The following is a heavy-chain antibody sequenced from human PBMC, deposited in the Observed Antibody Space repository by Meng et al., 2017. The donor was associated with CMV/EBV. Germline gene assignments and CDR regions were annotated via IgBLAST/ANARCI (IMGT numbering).Heavy chain of an antibody. D-gene: IGHD5-18*01. J-gene: IGHJ4*02. CDR1: GGSISSYY. CDR2: IYTSGST. V-gene: IGHV4-4*07. CDR3: ARHGDTAMVVGIDY. Sequence: QGQLQGSGPGRVKPSETLSLTCTVSGGSISSYYWSWIRQPAGKGLEWIGRIYTSGSTNYNPSLKSRVTMSVDTSKNQFSLKLSSVTAADTAVYYCARHGDTAMVVGIDYWGQGTLVTVSS.